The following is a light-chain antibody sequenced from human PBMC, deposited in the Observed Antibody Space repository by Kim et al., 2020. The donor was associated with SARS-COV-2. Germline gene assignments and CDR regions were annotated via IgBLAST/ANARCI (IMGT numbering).Light chain of an antibody. CDR1: NIGSKN. CDR2: RDT. Sequence: SVALGQTARITCGRNNIGSKNVHWYQQKPGQAPVLIIYRDTNRPSGIPERFSGSNSGNTATLTISRAQARDEADYYCQVWDSNTGLFGGGTQLTVL. J-gene: IGLJ3*02. V-gene: IGLV3-9*01. CDR3: QVWDSNTGL.